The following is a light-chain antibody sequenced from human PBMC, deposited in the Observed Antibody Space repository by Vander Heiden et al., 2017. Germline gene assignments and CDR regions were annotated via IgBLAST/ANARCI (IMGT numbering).Light chain of an antibody. Sequence: EIVLTQSPATLSLSPGERATLSCRASQSVSSYLAWYQQKAGQAPRLLIDDASNRATGIPARFSGRGSGTDFTLTSSSLEPEDFAVYYCQQRSNWPITFGQGTRLEMK. V-gene: IGKV3-11*01. CDR3: QQRSNWPIT. CDR2: DAS. J-gene: IGKJ5*01. CDR1: QSVSSY.